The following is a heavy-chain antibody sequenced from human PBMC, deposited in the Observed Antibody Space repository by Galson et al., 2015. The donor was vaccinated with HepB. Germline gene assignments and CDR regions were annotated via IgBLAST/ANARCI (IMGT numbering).Heavy chain of an antibody. CDR2: ISGSGGST. J-gene: IGHJ6*02. CDR1: GFTFSSYA. D-gene: IGHD3-10*01. Sequence: SLRLSCAASGFTFSSYAMSWVRQAPGKGLEWVSAISGSGGSTYYADSVKGRFTISRDNSKNTLYLQMNSLRAEDTAVYYCAKHITMVRPGSTRYYGMDVWGQGTTVTVSS. CDR3: AKHITMVRPGSTRYYGMDV. V-gene: IGHV3-23*01.